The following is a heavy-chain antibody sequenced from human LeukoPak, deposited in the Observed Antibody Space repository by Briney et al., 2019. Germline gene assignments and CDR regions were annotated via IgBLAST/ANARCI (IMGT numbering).Heavy chain of an antibody. CDR3: AKDKGSTNSYFDY. V-gene: IGHV3-53*04. J-gene: IGHJ4*02. CDR2: IYSGGST. D-gene: IGHD2-2*01. Sequence: GGSLRLSCAASGFTVSSNYMSWGRQAPGKGLEWVSVIYSGGSTYYADSVKGRFTISRHNSKNTLYLQMNSLRAEDTAVYYCAKDKGSTNSYFDYWGQGTLVTVSS. CDR1: GFTVSSNY.